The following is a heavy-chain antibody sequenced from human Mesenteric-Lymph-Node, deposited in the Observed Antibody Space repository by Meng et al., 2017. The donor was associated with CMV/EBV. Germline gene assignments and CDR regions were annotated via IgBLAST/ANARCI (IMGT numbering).Heavy chain of an antibody. CDR3: AKALHRAPYYGMDV. CDR2: ISGSGGST. CDR1: GFTFSSYA. V-gene: IGHV3-23*01. D-gene: IGHD1-14*01. J-gene: IGHJ6*02. Sequence: LTCAASGFTFSSYAMSWVRQAPGKGLEWVSAISGSGGSTYYADSVKGRFTISRDNSKNTLYLQMNSLRAEDTAVYYCAKALHRAPYYGMDVWGQGTTVTVSS.